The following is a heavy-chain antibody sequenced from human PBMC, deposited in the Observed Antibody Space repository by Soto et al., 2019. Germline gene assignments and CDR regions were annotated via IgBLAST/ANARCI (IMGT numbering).Heavy chain of an antibody. D-gene: IGHD1-26*01. Sequence: VQLLESGGGLVQPGGSLRLSCAASGFTFSSYAMRWVRQAPVKGLEWVSAISGSGDSTYYADSVKGRFTISRDNSTNTLYLQMNSLRAEDTAVYYCARRGSGSYYDYWGQGTRVTVSS. J-gene: IGHJ4*02. CDR3: ARRGSGSYYDY. V-gene: IGHV3-23*01. CDR1: GFTFSSYA. CDR2: ISGSGDST.